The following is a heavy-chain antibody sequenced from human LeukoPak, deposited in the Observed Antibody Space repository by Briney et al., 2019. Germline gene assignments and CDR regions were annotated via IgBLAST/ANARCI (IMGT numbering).Heavy chain of an antibody. CDR3: ARRNQDLDY. Sequence: GSLRLSCAASGFTFSSHWMHWVRQAPGKGLVWVSRINSDGSDTDYADSVKGRFTVSRDNARNTLYLQMNSLRAEDTAVYYCARRNQDLDYWGQGTLVTVSS. CDR2: INSDGSDT. V-gene: IGHV3-74*01. J-gene: IGHJ4*02. D-gene: IGHD1-14*01. CDR1: GFTFSSHW.